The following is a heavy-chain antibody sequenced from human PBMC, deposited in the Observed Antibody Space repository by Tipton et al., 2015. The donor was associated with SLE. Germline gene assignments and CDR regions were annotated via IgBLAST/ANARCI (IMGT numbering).Heavy chain of an antibody. CDR2: IYYSGST. CDR1: GGSIISYY. J-gene: IGHJ2*01. Sequence: TLSLTCTVSGGSIISYYWNWIRQPPGKGLEWIGYIYYSGSTNYNPSLKSRVTISVDTSKNQFSLKLSSVTAADTAVYYCARHPPREQLVFGYFDLWGRGTLVTVSS. D-gene: IGHD6-13*01. V-gene: IGHV4-59*01. CDR3: ARHPPREQLVFGYFDL.